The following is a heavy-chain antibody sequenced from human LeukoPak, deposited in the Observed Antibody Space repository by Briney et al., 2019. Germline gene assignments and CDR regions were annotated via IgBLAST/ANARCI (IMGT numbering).Heavy chain of an antibody. V-gene: IGHV1-69*05. CDR1: GGTFSSYA. CDR2: IIPIFGTA. J-gene: IGHJ6*03. D-gene: IGHD2-2*01. CDR3: ARGRICSSTSCYGYYYYYMDV. Sequence: SVNVSCKASGGTFSSYAISWVRQAPGQGLEWMGGIIPIFGTANFAQKFQGRVTITTDESTSTAYMELSSLRSEDTAVYYCARGRICSSTSCYGYYYYYMDVWGKGTTVTVSS.